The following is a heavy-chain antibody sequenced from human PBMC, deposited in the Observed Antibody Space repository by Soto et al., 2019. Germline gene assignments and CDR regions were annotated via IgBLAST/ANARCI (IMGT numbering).Heavy chain of an antibody. CDR1: GVSSSTNGFS. D-gene: IGHD5-12*01. J-gene: IGHJ4*02. V-gene: IGHV4-30-2*01. CDR3: ATYTAYAKYYFDY. CDR2: IYPSGTI. Sequence: LSLPCAVSGVSSSTNGFSWAWIRQPPGTGLEWIGYIYPSGTIFYNPSLNGRVTISLGTSDNQFSLRLTSVTAADTAVYFCATYTAYAKYYFDYWGRGTLVTVSS.